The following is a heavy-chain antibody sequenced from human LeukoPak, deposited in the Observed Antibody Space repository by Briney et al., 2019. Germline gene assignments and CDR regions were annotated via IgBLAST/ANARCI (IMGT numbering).Heavy chain of an antibody. CDR2: IYYSGST. V-gene: IGHV4-59*06. CDR3: ARDHGYSNYYYYGMDV. Sequence: SETLSLTCTVSGGSISSYYWSWIRQHPGKGLEWIGYIYYSGSTYYNPSLKSRVTISVDTSKNQFSLKLSSVTAADTAVYYCARDHGYSNYYYYGMDVWGQGTTVTVSS. J-gene: IGHJ6*02. D-gene: IGHD5-18*01. CDR1: GGSISSYY.